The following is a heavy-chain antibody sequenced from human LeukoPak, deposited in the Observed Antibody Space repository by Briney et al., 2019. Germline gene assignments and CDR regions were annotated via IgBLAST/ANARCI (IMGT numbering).Heavy chain of an antibody. CDR2: LYTGGGT. CDR3: TRSGYRHPYHFDS. Sequence: GGSLRLSCAASGFSVRTTYMSWVRQTPGKGLEWVSVLYTGGGTDHADSVKGRFTISRDNSKNTLALQMNSLRVEDTAIYYCTRSGYRHPYHFDSWGLGTLVTVSS. D-gene: IGHD3-22*01. J-gene: IGHJ4*02. V-gene: IGHV3-53*01. CDR1: GFSVRTTY.